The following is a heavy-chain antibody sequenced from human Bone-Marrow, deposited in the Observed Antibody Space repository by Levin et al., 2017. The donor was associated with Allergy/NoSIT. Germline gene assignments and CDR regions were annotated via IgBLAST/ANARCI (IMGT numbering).Heavy chain of an antibody. CDR2: IYYSGST. V-gene: IGHV4-59*01. CDR1: GGSISSYY. Sequence: SETLSLTCTVSGGSISSYYWSWIRQPPGKGLEWIGYIYYSGSTNYNPSLKSRVTISVDTSKNQFSLKLSSVTAADTAVYYCARATSSYYYYYMDVWGKGTTVTVSS. CDR3: ARATSSYYYYYMDV. J-gene: IGHJ6*03.